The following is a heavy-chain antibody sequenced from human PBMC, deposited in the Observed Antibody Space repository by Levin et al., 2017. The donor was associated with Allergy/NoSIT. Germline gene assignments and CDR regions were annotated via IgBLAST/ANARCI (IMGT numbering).Heavy chain of an antibody. CDR3: ARGVWFGELFFDY. CDR2: IYYSGST. CDR1: GGSISSYY. V-gene: IGHV4-59*01. Sequence: TSETLSLTCTVSGGSISSYYWSWIRQPPGKGLEWIGYIYYSGSTNYNPSLKSRVTISVDTSKNQFSLKLSSVTAADTAVYYCARGVWFGELFFDYWGQGTLVTVSS. J-gene: IGHJ4*02. D-gene: IGHD3-10*01.